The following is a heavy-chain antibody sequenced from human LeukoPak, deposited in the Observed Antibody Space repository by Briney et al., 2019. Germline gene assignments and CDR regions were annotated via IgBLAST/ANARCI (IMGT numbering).Heavy chain of an antibody. Sequence: SETLSLTCTVSGSISGYYWSWIRQPPGKGLEWIGYIYTSGSTNYNPSLKSRVTISVDTSKNQFSLDLSSVTAADTAVYYCARQKCTSTSCLTKNAFDIWGQGTMVTVSS. D-gene: IGHD2-2*01. CDR1: GSISGYY. J-gene: IGHJ3*02. CDR2: IYTSGST. CDR3: ARQKCTSTSCLTKNAFDI. V-gene: IGHV4-4*09.